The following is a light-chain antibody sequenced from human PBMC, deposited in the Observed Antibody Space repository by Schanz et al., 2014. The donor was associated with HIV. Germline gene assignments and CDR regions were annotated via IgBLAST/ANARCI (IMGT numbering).Light chain of an antibody. CDR1: QSVSSN. J-gene: IGKJ1*01. CDR2: GAS. Sequence: EIVLTQSPGTLSLSPGERATLSCRASQSVSSNLAWYQHKPGQVPRLLIYGASSRATGIPDRFSGSGSGTDFSLTISSLEPEDFAVYYCQQSSNWPPGTFGQGTKVEIK. V-gene: IGKV3-11*01. CDR3: QQSSNWPPGT.